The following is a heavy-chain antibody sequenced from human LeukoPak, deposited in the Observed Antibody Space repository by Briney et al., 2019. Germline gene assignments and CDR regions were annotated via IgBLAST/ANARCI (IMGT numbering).Heavy chain of an antibody. D-gene: IGHD1-7*01. CDR1: GFTVSSDY. Sequence: PGGSLRLSCAASGFTVSSDYMNWVRQAPGKGLEWVSVIYSGGSTYYADSVKGRFTISRDNSKNTLHLQMNSLRAEDTAVYYCARDPRRTTGHYYGMDVWGQGTTVTVSS. CDR2: IYSGGST. V-gene: IGHV3-66*01. CDR3: ARDPRRTTGHYYGMDV. J-gene: IGHJ6*02.